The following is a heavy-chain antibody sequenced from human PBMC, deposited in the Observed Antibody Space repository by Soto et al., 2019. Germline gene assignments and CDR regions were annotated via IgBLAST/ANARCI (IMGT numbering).Heavy chain of an antibody. CDR3: ARDRTYNSSGYYPNWFDP. D-gene: IGHD3-22*01. CDR2: IIPIFGTA. V-gene: IGHV1-69*01. Sequence: QVQLVQSGAEVKKPGSSVKVSCKASGGTFSSYAISWVRQAPGQGLEWMGGIIPIFGTANYAQKFQGRVTITADESTSTAYMALSSLRSEDTAVYYCARDRTYNSSGYYPNWFDPWGQGTLVTVAS. CDR1: GGTFSSYA. J-gene: IGHJ5*02.